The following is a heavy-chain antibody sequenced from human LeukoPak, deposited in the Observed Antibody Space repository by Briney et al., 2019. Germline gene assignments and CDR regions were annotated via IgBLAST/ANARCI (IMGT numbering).Heavy chain of an antibody. CDR1: EFIFKGFA. CDR3: AREIEYSSSSHRANYYMDV. V-gene: IGHV3-30*02. D-gene: IGHD6-6*01. CDR2: IRYDGSNK. Sequence: GGSLRLSCVAAEFIFKGFAMSWVRQAPGKGLEWVAFIRYDGSNKYYADSVKGRFTISRDNSKNTLYLQMNSLRAEDTAVYCCAREIEYSSSSHRANYYMDVWGKGTTVTVSS. J-gene: IGHJ6*03.